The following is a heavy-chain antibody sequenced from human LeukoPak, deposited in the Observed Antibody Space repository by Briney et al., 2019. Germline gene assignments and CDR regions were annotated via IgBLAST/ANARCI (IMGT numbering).Heavy chain of an antibody. Sequence: GSSVKVSCKASGGTFSSYAINWVRQAPGQGLEWMGRIIPILGIANYAQKFQGRVTITADKSTSTAYMELSSLRSEDTAVYYCARDRVGATTRWFDPWGQGTLVTVSS. D-gene: IGHD1-26*01. CDR3: ARDRVGATTRWFDP. V-gene: IGHV1-69*04. CDR1: GGTFSSYA. J-gene: IGHJ5*02. CDR2: IIPILGIA.